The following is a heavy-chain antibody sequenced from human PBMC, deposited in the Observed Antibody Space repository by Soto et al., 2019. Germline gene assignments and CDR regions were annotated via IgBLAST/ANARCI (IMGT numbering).Heavy chain of an antibody. CDR3: ARGEYDFWSGYSYYFDH. V-gene: IGHV4-39*01. CDR1: GGSISSSSYY. Sequence: SETLSLTCTVSGGSISSSSYYWGWIRQPPGKGLEWIGSIYYSGSTYYNPSLKSRVTISVDTSKNQFSLKLSSVTAADTAVYYCARGEYDFWSGYSYYFDHWGQGTLVTVAP. CDR2: IYYSGST. J-gene: IGHJ4*02. D-gene: IGHD3-3*01.